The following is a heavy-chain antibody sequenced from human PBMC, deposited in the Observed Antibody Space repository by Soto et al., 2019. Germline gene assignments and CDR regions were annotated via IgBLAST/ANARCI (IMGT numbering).Heavy chain of an antibody. CDR3: AREKRNNFLGGKVGIDV. D-gene: IGHD1-1*01. V-gene: IGHV3-21*01. Sequence: DVQLVESGGGLVKPGGSLRLSCVVSGFDFSDFSINWVRQAPGKGLEWVSSFSPRSDYIYYADSLKGRFTVSGDNAKKSLFRKMNSPGVDDTAVYYCAREKRNNFLGGKVGIDVWCEGTTVSVSS. CDR2: FSPRSDYI. J-gene: IGHJ6*04. CDR1: GFDFSDFS.